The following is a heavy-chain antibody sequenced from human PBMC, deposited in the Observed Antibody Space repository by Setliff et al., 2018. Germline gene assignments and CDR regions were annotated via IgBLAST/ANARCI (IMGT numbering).Heavy chain of an antibody. CDR3: ARSSYSGSYLNV. D-gene: IGHD1-26*01. CDR2: IYTSGST. V-gene: IGHV4-59*10. Sequence: SETLSLTCAVYGGSFSGYYWSWIRQPAGKGLEWIGHIYTSGSTNYNPSLKSRVTISVDTSKNQFSLKLSSVIAADTAVYYCARSSYSGSYLNVWGQGTTVTVSS. J-gene: IGHJ6*02. CDR1: GGSFSGYY.